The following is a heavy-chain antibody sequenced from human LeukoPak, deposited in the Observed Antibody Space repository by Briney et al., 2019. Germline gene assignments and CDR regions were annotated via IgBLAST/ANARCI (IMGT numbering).Heavy chain of an antibody. J-gene: IGHJ4*02. CDR3: ARGEAAAGTVDY. CDR2: ISPYNGHT. CDR1: GYTFINYG. V-gene: IGHV1-18*01. D-gene: IGHD6-13*01. Sequence: ASVKVSCKASGYTFINYGISWVRQAPGQGLEWMGWISPYNGHTNYAQKLQGRVTMTTDTSTSTAYMELRSLRSDDTAVYYCARGEAAAGTVDYWGQGTLVTVSS.